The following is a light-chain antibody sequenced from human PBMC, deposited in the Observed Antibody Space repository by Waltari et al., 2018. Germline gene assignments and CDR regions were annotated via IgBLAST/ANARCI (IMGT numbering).Light chain of an antibody. CDR3: QTGGFGIWV. J-gene: IGLJ3*02. V-gene: IGLV4-69*01. CDR2: VNSDGSH. CDR1: SGHSNYP. Sequence: QLMLTQSPSASASLGASVKLTCTLSSGHSNYPIACPQQQPEKGPRYLMTVNSDGSHITGDGIPDRFSGSSSGAERYLTISSLQSEDETDYYCQTGGFGIWVFGGGTKLTVL.